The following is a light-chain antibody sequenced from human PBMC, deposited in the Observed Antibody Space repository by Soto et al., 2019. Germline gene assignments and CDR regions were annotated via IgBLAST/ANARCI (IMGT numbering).Light chain of an antibody. CDR3: ETWDSNTRV. CDR1: SGHSSYI. Sequence: QAVVTQSSSASASLGSSVKLTCSLSSGHSSYIIAWHQQQPGKAPRYLMNLEGSGNYNKGSGVPDRFSGSSSGADRYLTISNLQFEDEADYYCETWDSNTRVFGGGTKLTVL. CDR2: LEGSGNY. J-gene: IGLJ3*02. V-gene: IGLV4-60*02.